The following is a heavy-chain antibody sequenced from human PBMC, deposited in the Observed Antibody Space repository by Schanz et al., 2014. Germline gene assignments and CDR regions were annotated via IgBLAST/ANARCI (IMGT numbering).Heavy chain of an antibody. D-gene: IGHD2-8*02. CDR2: ISPYTGNT. V-gene: IGHV1-18*01. CDR3: ATMWGYCTATACQILEVLDV. CDR1: VYTFSDYG. J-gene: IGHJ3*01. Sequence: QVHLVQFGDEVKKLGVPVNVSCKTSVYTFSDYGITWVRQAPGQGLEWVGWISPYTGNTHYFDKMEGRVTMTTDTSTSTAYMELRSLRSDDTAMYYCATMWGYCTATACQILEVLDVWGQGTMVTVSS.